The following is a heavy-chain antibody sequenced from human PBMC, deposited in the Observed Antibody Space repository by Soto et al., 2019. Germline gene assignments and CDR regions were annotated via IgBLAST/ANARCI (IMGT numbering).Heavy chain of an antibody. J-gene: IGHJ4*02. Sequence: GASVKVSCKASGYTFTSYYMHWVRQAPGQGLEWMGIINPSGGSTSYAQKFQGRFTISRDNSKNTLYLQMNSLRAEDTAVYYCAKVRHGDYGSYWGQGTLVTVSS. CDR2: INPSGGST. CDR3: AKVRHGDYGSY. D-gene: IGHD4-17*01. CDR1: GYTFTSYY. V-gene: IGHV1-46*01.